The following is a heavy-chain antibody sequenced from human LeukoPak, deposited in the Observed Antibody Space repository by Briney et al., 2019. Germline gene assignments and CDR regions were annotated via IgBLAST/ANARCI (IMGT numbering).Heavy chain of an antibody. D-gene: IGHD6-19*01. J-gene: IGHJ4*02. CDR1: GDSVSSINGA. V-gene: IGHV6-1*01. CDR2: TYYRSKWYS. CDR3: ARDVATTGWYTFDY. Sequence: SQTLPLTCAISGDSVSSINGAWNWVRQSPSRGLEWLGRTYYRSKWYSDYAVPIQGRMSINPDTSKNQFTLHLFSVTPDDTAVYYCARDVATTGWYTFDYWGQGTRVTVSS.